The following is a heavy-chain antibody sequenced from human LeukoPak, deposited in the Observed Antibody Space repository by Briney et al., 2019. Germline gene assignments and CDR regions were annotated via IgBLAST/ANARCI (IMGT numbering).Heavy chain of an antibody. CDR3: ARGQYCSSTSCPYYYYYYMDV. Sequence: GRSLRLSCAASGFTFSSYAMHWVRQAPGKGLEWVAVISYDGSNKYYADSVKGRFTISRDNSKNTLYLQMNSLRAEDTAVYYCARGQYCSSTSCPYYYYYYMDVWGKGTTVTVSS. D-gene: IGHD2-2*01. J-gene: IGHJ6*03. V-gene: IGHV3-30*01. CDR1: GFTFSSYA. CDR2: ISYDGSNK.